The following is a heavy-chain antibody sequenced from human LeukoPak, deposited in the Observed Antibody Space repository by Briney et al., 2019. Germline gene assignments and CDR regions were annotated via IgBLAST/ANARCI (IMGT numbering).Heavy chain of an antibody. CDR3: ARLTNLLVTASFDY. V-gene: IGHV4-59*08. CDR1: GGSISSYY. Sequence: PSETLSLTCTVSGGSISSYYWSWIRQPQGKGLEWIGYIYYSGSTNYNPSLKSRVTISVDTSKNQFSLKLSSVTAADTAVYYCARLTNLLVTASFDYWGQGTLVTVSS. D-gene: IGHD2-21*02. CDR2: IYYSGST. J-gene: IGHJ4*02.